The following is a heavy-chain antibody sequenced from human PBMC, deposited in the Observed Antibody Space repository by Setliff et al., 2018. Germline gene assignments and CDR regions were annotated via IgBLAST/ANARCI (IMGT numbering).Heavy chain of an antibody. J-gene: IGHJ4*02. V-gene: IGHV4-61*09. CDR3: ARESATIGEFPLYYFDK. Sequence: PSETLSLTCSVAGGSISSGGFYWSWLRQYAGRGLAWIGHFHTGGATDYNLSLKSRVTISLDSSKIQFSLRLSSVTAADAAVYFCARESATIGEFPLYYFDKWGQGIPVTVSS. D-gene: IGHD3-10*01. CDR1: GGSISSGGFY. CDR2: FHTGGAT.